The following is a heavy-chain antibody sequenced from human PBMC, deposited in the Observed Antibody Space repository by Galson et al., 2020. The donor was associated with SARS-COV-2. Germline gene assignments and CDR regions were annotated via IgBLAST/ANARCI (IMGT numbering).Heavy chain of an antibody. CDR2: MSFDGTKK. J-gene: IGHJ4*02. V-gene: IGHV3-30-3*01. D-gene: IGHD4-17*01. CDR3: ARGGVYGDTSGFFNY. Sequence: TGGSLRLSCAASGFTFSYYDMHWVRQAPGKGLEWVAVMSFDGTKKYHADSVEGRFTVSRDTSKNTLYLQMNSLRAEDTAVYYCARGGVYGDTSGFFNYRGQGTLVTVSS. CDR1: GFTFSYYD.